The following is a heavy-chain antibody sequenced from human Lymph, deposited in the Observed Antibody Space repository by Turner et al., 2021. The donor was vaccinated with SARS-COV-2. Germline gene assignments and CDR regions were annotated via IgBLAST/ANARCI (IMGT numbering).Heavy chain of an antibody. Sequence: QVQLQQWGAGLLKPSETLSITCAVYGGSFSGYYWSWIRQPPGKGLEWIGEINHSGSTNYNPSLKSRVTISVDTSKNQFSLKLSSVTAADTAVYYCARGGVDTAMVRYYYYGIDVWGQGTTVTVSS. CDR2: INHSGST. D-gene: IGHD5-18*01. V-gene: IGHV4-34*01. J-gene: IGHJ6*02. CDR3: ARGGVDTAMVRYYYYGIDV. CDR1: GGSFSGYY.